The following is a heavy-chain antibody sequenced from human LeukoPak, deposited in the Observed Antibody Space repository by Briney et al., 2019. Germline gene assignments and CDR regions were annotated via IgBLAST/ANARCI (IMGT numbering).Heavy chain of an antibody. D-gene: IGHD4-23*01. CDR1: GGSISGYS. CDR3: ARVTYGGNLGY. CDR2: ISYSGTT. V-gene: IGHV4-59*01. Sequence: PSETLSLTCTVSGGSISGYSWSWIRQPPGKGLEWVGCISYSGTTNYNPSLKSRVTISLDTSKNQFSLKLTSVTAADTAVYYCARVTYGGNLGYWGQGTLVTVSS. J-gene: IGHJ4*02.